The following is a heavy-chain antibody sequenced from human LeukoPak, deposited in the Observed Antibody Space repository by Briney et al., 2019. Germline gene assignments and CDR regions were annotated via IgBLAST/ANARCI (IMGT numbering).Heavy chain of an antibody. D-gene: IGHD3-22*01. Sequence: SETLSLTCDVYGGSLSGYYWHWIRQPPGKGLEWVGEISHGGRAIYRPSLQSRLTISLDTSKNQFSLKLSSVAAADTAVYYCAREEPYDSTWASDSNWFDPWGQGTLVTVSS. CDR3: AREEPYDSTWASDSNWFDP. J-gene: IGHJ5*01. CDR2: ISHGGRA. CDR1: GGSLSGYY. V-gene: IGHV4-34*01.